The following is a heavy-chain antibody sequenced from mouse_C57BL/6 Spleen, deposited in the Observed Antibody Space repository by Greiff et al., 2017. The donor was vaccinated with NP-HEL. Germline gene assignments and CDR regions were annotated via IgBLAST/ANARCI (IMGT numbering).Heavy chain of an antibody. CDR1: GFTFSDYG. D-gene: IGHD1-1*01. Sequence: VQLKESGGGLVKPGGSLKLSCAASGFTFSDYGMHWVRQAPEKGLEWVAYISSGSSTIYYADTVKGRFTISRDNAKNTLFLQMTSLRSEDTAMYYCARPYYYGSQAWFAYWGQGTLVTVSA. J-gene: IGHJ3*01. V-gene: IGHV5-17*01. CDR2: ISSGSSTI. CDR3: ARPYYYGSQAWFAY.